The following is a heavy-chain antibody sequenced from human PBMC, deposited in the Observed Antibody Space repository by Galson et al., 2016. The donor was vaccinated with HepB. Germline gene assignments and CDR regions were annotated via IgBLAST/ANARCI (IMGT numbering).Heavy chain of an antibody. CDR2: ISYDRSNK. CDR3: AKERGDCSGGTCRYHDAFDI. Sequence: SLRLSCAASGFTFSTYGMHWVRQAPGKGLEWVAVISYDRSNKNYAASVKGRFTISRDNSKNTLYLEMTSLREEDTAVYYCAKERGDCSGGTCRYHDAFDIWGQGTMVTVSS. CDR1: GFTFSTYG. D-gene: IGHD2-15*01. J-gene: IGHJ3*02. V-gene: IGHV3-30*18.